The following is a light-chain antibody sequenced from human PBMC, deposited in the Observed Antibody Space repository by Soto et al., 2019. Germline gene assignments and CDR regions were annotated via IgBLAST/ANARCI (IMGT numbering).Light chain of an antibody. V-gene: IGKV3-20*01. CDR3: HQYDNTPQT. J-gene: IGKJ2*01. CDR1: QSMKRRY. Sequence: ELVLMQSPGTLSLSPGERATLFCRASQSMKRRYLAWYQQKPGQAPRVLIYAASNRATGIPDRFSGSGSGTDFSLTISRLEPEDLAVYYCHQYDNTPQTFGQGNKVEIK. CDR2: AAS.